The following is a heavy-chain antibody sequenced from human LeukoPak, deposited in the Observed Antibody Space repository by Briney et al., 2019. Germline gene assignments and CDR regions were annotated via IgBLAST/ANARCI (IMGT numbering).Heavy chain of an antibody. CDR1: GGTFSSYA. D-gene: IGHD6-6*01. CDR2: IIPIFGTA. Sequence: SVKVSCKASGGTFSSYAISWVRQAPGQGLEWMGGIIPIFGTANYAQKFQGRVTITADESTSTAYMELSSLRSEDTAVYYCASLGRGSSSEDYWGQGTLVTVSS. V-gene: IGHV1-69*13. J-gene: IGHJ4*02. CDR3: ASLGRGSSSEDY.